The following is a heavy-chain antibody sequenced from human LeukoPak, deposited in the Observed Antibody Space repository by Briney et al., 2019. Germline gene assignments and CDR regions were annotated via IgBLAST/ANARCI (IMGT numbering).Heavy chain of an antibody. CDR1: GYTFTGYY. J-gene: IGHJ4*02. Sequence: ASVKVSCKASGYTFTGYYMHWVRQAPGQGLEWMGWINPNSGGTNYAQKFQGWVTMTRDTSASTAYMELSSLRSEDTAVYYCARGSLWFGELLTFDYWGQGTLVTVSS. V-gene: IGHV1-2*04. D-gene: IGHD3-10*01. CDR2: INPNSGGT. CDR3: ARGSLWFGELLTFDY.